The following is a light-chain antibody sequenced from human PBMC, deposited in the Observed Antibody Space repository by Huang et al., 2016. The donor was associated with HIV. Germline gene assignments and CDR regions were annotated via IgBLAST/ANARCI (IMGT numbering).Light chain of an antibody. J-gene: IGKJ5*01. CDR3: MQGTHWPPT. CDR2: KVS. V-gene: IGKV2-30*02. Sequence: DVVMIQSPLSLPVIVGQPASFSCGSSRSLVHSDGNTYLNWFHLRPGRSPRRLIYKVSNRDSGVPDRFNGSGSATDFTLKIKRVAAEDVGIYYCMQGTHWPPTFAQGTRLDI. CDR1: RSLVHSDGNTY.